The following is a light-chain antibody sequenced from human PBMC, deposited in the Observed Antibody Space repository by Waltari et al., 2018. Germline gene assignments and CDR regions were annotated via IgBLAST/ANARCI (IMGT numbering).Light chain of an antibody. Sequence: SQSLSFSDGKTYLNWFHQRPGQSPRRLIYKVSNRESGVPDRISGSGSGTDFALKISRVEAEDVGVYYCMEGAQWYTFGQGTKLEIK. CDR2: KVS. V-gene: IGKV2-30*01. CDR3: MEGAQWYT. J-gene: IGKJ2*01. CDR1: QSLSFSDGKTY.